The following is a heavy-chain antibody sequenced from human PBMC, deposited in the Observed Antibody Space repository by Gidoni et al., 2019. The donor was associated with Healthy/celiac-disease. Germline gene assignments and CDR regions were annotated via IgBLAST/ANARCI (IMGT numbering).Heavy chain of an antibody. CDR1: GFSLSTSGVG. CDR2: IYWNDDK. D-gene: IGHD3-22*01. Sequence: QITLKESGPTLVKPTQTLTLTCTFSGFSLSTSGVGVGWIRQPPGKALEWLALIYWNDDKRYSPSLKSRLTITKDTSKNQVVLTMTNMDPVDTATYYCAHRRYYYDSSGYYANRAEFDYWGQGTLVTVSS. CDR3: AHRRYYYDSSGYYANRAEFDY. J-gene: IGHJ4*02. V-gene: IGHV2-5*01.